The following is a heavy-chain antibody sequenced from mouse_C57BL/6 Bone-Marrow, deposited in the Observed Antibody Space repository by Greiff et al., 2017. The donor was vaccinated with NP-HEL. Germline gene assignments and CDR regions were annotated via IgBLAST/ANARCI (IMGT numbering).Heavy chain of an antibody. CDR3: ARSLGATVVATVDFDY. Sequence: QVQLQQSGAELAKPGASVKLSCKASGYTFTSYWMHWVKQRPGQGLEWVGYINPSSGYTKYNQKFKDKATLTADKSSSTAYMQLSSLTYEDSAVYYCARSLGATVVATVDFDYWGQGTTLTVSS. D-gene: IGHD1-1*01. J-gene: IGHJ2*01. CDR1: GYTFTSYW. CDR2: INPSSGYT. V-gene: IGHV1-7*01.